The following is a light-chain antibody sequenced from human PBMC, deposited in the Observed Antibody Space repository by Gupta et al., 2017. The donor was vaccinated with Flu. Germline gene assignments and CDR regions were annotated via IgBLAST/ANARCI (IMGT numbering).Light chain of an antibody. CDR1: QSISTY. Sequence: DIQMTQFPSSLSASIGDRVTITCRASQSISTYLNWFQQKPGTAPKLLLYAASSLQSGVPSRFSGSGSGTDFTLTISSLQPEDFATYYCQQSDRTRSGFGGGTKVEIK. CDR2: AAS. V-gene: IGKV1-39*01. CDR3: QQSDRTRSG. J-gene: IGKJ4*01.